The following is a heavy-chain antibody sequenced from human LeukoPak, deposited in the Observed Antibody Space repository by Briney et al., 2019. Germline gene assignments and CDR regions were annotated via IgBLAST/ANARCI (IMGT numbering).Heavy chain of an antibody. D-gene: IGHD3-22*01. CDR1: GFTFTDYH. CDR3: ARVGYFYDSSGSFSLDF. Sequence: GGSLRLSCAGSGFTFTDYHMIWVRQAPGKGLEWISHISTTSSAIYYADSVKGRFTISRDNAKNSLYLQMDSLRAEDTAVYYCARVGYFYDSSGSFSLDFWGQGTLVTVSS. CDR2: ISTTSSAI. V-gene: IGHV3-48*01. J-gene: IGHJ4*02.